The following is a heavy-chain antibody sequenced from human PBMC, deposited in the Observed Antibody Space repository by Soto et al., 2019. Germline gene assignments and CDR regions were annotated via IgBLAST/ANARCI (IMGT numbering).Heavy chain of an antibody. CDR3: ASAFVTIFGVVTLAFDY. J-gene: IGHJ4*02. CDR1: GYTFTSYD. Sequence: ASVKVSCKASGYTFTSYDIHWVRQATGQGLEWMGWMNPNSGNTGYAQKFQGRVTMTRNTSISTAYMELSSLRSEDTAVYYCASAFVTIFGVVTLAFDYWGQGTLVTVSS. V-gene: IGHV1-8*02. CDR2: MNPNSGNT. D-gene: IGHD3-3*01.